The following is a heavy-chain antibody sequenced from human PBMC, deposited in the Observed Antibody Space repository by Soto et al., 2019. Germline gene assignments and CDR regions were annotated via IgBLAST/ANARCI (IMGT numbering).Heavy chain of an antibody. Sequence: QVQLVQSGAEVKKPGSSVKVSCKASGGTFSSYTISWVRQAPGQGLEWMGRIIPILGIANYAQKFQGRVTITADKSTITAYMELSSLRSEDTAVYYCAKGPWIDYYGSGSFDYWGQGTLVTVSS. CDR1: GGTFSSYT. D-gene: IGHD3-10*01. CDR3: AKGPWIDYYGSGSFDY. CDR2: IIPILGIA. V-gene: IGHV1-69*02. J-gene: IGHJ4*02.